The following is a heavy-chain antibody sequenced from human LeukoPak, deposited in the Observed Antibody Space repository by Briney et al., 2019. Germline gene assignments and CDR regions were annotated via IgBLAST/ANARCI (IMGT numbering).Heavy chain of an antibody. CDR2: INPSGGST. Sequence: ASVKVSCKASGYTFTSYYTHWVRQAPGQGLEWMGIINPSGGSTSYAQKFQGRVTMTRDTSTSTVYMELSSLRSEDTAVYYCARERYCSGGSCYYYGMDVWGQGTTVTVSS. CDR1: GYTFTSYY. D-gene: IGHD2-15*01. J-gene: IGHJ6*02. CDR3: ARERYCSGGSCYYYGMDV. V-gene: IGHV1-46*01.